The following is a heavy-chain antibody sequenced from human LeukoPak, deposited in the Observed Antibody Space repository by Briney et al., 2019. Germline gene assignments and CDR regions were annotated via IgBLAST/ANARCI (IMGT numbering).Heavy chain of an antibody. V-gene: IGHV3-53*01. CDR2: IYSGGAT. CDR3: ARVPGYS. Sequence: GRSLRLSCAASGFTFSSYGMHWVRQAPGKGLEWVSFIYSGGATYYADSVRGRFTISRDSSKNTLYLQMNSLRVEDTAVYYCARVPGYSWGQGTLVTVSS. J-gene: IGHJ4*02. D-gene: IGHD6-13*01. CDR1: GFTFSSYG.